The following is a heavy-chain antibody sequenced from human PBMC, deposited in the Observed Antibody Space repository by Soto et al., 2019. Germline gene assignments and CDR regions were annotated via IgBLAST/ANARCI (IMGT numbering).Heavy chain of an antibody. J-gene: IGHJ4*02. D-gene: IGHD1-1*01. CDR1: AFALSTRGVG. V-gene: IGHV2-5*02. CDR2: IYWDDDE. CDR3: AHRPIIGTVDY. Sequence: SGATLVNPTQTLTLTCTFSAFALSTRGVGVGWIRQPPGKALEWLGIIYWDDDERYSPSLKSRLTIIKDTSKNQVVLTMTNMDPVDTATYYCAHRPIIGTVDYWGQGTLVTSPQ.